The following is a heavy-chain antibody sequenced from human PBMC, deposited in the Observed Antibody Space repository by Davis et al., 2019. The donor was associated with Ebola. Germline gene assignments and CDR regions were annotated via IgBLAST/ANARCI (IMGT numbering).Heavy chain of an antibody. V-gene: IGHV3-15*01. CDR3: TTDRFH. CDR1: GFTFSGSA. J-gene: IGHJ4*02. CDR2: VKSKSEGGTI. Sequence: PGGSLRLSCAASGFTFSGSAMHWVSQASGKGLEWVGRVKSKSEGGTIDYAAPVKGRFSISGDVSANTLYLRMNSLKVEDTAVYYCTTDRFHWGRGTLVTVSS.